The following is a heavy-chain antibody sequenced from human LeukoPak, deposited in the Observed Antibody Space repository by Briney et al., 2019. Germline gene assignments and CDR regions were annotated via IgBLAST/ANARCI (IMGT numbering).Heavy chain of an antibody. CDR3: ARDFGRYFFDY. D-gene: IGHD3-10*01. CDR1: GFHFTTYW. V-gene: IGHV3-7*01. Sequence: GGSLRLSCAASGFHFTTYWMGWVRQASGKGLEWVANIKQDGSEKYYVDSVKGRFTISRDNAKNSLSLQMNSLRAEDTAVYYCARDFGRYFFDYWGQGTLVTVSS. J-gene: IGHJ4*02. CDR2: IKQDGSEK.